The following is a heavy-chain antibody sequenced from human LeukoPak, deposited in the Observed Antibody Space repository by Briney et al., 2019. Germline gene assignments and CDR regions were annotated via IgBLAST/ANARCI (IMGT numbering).Heavy chain of an antibody. D-gene: IGHD3-10*01. J-gene: IGHJ3*02. V-gene: IGHV4-61*03. Sequence: SETLSLTCTVSGGSVSSDNYSWSWIRQPPGKGLEWMGYIYHTGSTHYNSSLKNRVTISVDTSKNHFSLKLSSVTAADTAVYYCARESVVRRVMAFDIWGQGTMVTVSS. CDR3: ARESVVRRVMAFDI. CDR2: IYHTGST. CDR1: GGSVSSDNYS.